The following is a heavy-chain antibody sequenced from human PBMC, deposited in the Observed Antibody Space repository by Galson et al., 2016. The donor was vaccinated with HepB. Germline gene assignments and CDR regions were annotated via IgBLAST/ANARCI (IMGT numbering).Heavy chain of an antibody. V-gene: IGHV3-21*01. J-gene: IGHJ3*01. Sequence: SLRLSCAASGFTFSAYTMNWVRQAPGKGLEWVSSITSTSTFIYYADSVKGRFTISRDNAKNSLYLHMDSLRAEDTALYYCANLRSFDWVFLGSASSDAFDVWGQGTMVTVSS. CDR1: GFTFSAYT. CDR2: ITSTSTFI. CDR3: ANLRSFDWVFLGSASSDAFDV. D-gene: IGHD3-9*01.